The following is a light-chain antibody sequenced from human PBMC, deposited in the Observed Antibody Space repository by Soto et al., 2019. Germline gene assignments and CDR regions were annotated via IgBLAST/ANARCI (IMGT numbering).Light chain of an antibody. J-gene: IGKJ4*01. CDR3: QEYNNWHPIT. CDR1: QSISSK. CDR2: GAS. Sequence: IVMTQSTATLSVSPCERATLSCSASQSISSKLAWYQQKPGQAPRLLIYGASTRATGIPVRFSGSGSGTEFTLTITSLQSEDFAVYYCQEYNNWHPITFGGGTKVDIK. V-gene: IGKV3-15*01.